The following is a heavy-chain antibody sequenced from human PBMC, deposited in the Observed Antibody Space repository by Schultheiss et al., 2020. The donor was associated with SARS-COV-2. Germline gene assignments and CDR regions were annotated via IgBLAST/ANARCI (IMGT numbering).Heavy chain of an antibody. CDR2: ISGSGGST. D-gene: IGHD6-13*01. CDR3: ARDRRRRSFSSSWFYFDY. CDR1: GFTFSSYW. V-gene: IGHV3-23*01. J-gene: IGHJ4*02. Sequence: GGSLRLSCAASGFTFSSYWMHWVHQAPGKGLEWVSAISGSGGSTYYADSVKGRFTISRDNSKNTLYLQMNSLRAEDTAVYYCARDRRRRSFSSSWFYFDYWGQGTLVTVSS.